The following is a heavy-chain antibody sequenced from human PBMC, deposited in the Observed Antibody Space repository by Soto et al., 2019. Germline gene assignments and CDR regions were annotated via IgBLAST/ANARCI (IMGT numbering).Heavy chain of an antibody. V-gene: IGHV3-7*03. D-gene: IGHD2-15*01. CDR1: GFTFSSYW. CDR2: IKQDGSEK. CDR3: ARDNSVAPLDVYYYGMDV. Sequence: GGSLRLSCAASGFTFSSYWMSWVRQAPGKGLEWVANIKQDGSEKYYVDSVKGRFTISRDNAKNSLYLQMNSLRAEDTAVYYCARDNSVAPLDVYYYGMDVWGQGTTVTVSS. J-gene: IGHJ6*02.